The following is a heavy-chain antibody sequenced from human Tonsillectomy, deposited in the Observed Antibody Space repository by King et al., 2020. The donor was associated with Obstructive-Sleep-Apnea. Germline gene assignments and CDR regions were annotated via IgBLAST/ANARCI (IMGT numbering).Heavy chain of an antibody. V-gene: IGHV4-59*08. CDR1: GGSISSYY. CDR3: ARQGYCSGGSCYLPFDY. CDR2: IYYSGST. D-gene: IGHD2-15*01. J-gene: IGHJ4*02. Sequence: QLQESGPGLVKPSETLSLTCTVSGGSISSYYCSWIRQPPGKGLEGIGYIYYSGSTNYNPSLKSRVTISVDTSKNQFSLKLSSVTAADTAVYYCARQGYCSGGSCYLPFDYWGQGTLVTVSS.